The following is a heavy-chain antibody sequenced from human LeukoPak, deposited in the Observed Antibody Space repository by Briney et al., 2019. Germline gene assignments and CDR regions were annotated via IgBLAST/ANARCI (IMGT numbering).Heavy chain of an antibody. CDR3: ARDRGDCPFDY. CDR2: ISSSSSYI. D-gene: IGHD2-21*02. Sequence: GGSLRLSCAASGFTFSSYGMNWVRQAPGKGLEWVSSISSSSSYIYYADSVKGRFTISRDNAKNSLYLQMNSLRAEDTAVYYCARDRGDCPFDYWGQGTLVTASS. J-gene: IGHJ4*02. CDR1: GFTFSSYG. V-gene: IGHV3-21*01.